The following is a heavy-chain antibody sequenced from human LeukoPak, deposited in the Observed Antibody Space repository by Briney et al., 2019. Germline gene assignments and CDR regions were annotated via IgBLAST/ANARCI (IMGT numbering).Heavy chain of an antibody. CDR1: GGSISSSSYY. Sequence: SETLSLTCTVSGGSISSSSYYCGWIRQPPGKGLEWIGSIYYSGSTYYNPSLKSRVTISVDTSKNQFSLKLSSVTAADTAVYYCARLGDRGYDSGGDYWGQGTLVTVSS. J-gene: IGHJ4*02. CDR3: ARLGDRGYDSGGDY. V-gene: IGHV4-39*01. D-gene: IGHD5-12*01. CDR2: IYYSGST.